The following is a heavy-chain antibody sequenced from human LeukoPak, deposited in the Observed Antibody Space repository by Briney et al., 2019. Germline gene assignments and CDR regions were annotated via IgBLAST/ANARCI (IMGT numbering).Heavy chain of an antibody. CDR1: GFTFSSYA. J-gene: IGHJ4*02. V-gene: IGHV3-23*01. CDR2: ISGSGGST. Sequence: PGGSLRLSCSASGFTFSSYAMSWVRQAPGKGLEWVSAISGSGGSTYYADSVKGRSTISRDNSKNTLYLQMNSLRAEDTAVYYCAKDYYYGSGSYYLYYFDYWGQGTLVTVSS. D-gene: IGHD3-10*01. CDR3: AKDYYYGSGSYYLYYFDY.